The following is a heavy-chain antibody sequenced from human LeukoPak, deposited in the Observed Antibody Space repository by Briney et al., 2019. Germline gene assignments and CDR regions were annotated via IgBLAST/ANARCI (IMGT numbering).Heavy chain of an antibody. CDR2: INPNTGGT. CDR1: GYTFTDYY. CDR3: ARDTARITIFGVAKYMDV. Sequence: ASVKVSCKASGYTFTDYYMHWVRQAPGQGLEWMGWINPNTGGTKYAQRFQGRVTMTRDTSFSIAYMELSGLRSDDTAVYYCARDTARITIFGVAKYMDVWGKGTTVTVSS. V-gene: IGHV1-2*02. J-gene: IGHJ6*03. D-gene: IGHD3-3*01.